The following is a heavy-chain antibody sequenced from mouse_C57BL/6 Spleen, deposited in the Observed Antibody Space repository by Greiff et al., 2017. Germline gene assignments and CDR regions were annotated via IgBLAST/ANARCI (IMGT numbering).Heavy chain of an antibody. V-gene: IGHV1-81*01. J-gene: IGHJ2*01. CDR2: IYPRSGNT. CDR1: GYTFTSYG. Sequence: QVQLQQSGAELARPGASVKLSCKASGYTFTSYGIRWVKQRTGQGLEWIGEIYPRSGNTYYNQKFKGKATLTADQSSSTAYMELRSLTSEDSAVYFCESRKEDSSTFDYWGQGTTLTVSS. D-gene: IGHD1-1*01. CDR3: ESRKEDSSTFDY.